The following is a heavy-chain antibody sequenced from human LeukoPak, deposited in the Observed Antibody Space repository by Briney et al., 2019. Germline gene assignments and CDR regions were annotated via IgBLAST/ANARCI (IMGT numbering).Heavy chain of an antibody. Sequence: PGGSLRLSCAASGSIFSEYSMNWVRQAPGKGLEWLSYIGGSTSTISYADSVKGRFTISRDNAKNSLYLQMDSLRAEDTAVYYCARDHNWGFDYWGQGILVAVSS. CDR2: IGGSTSTI. J-gene: IGHJ4*02. D-gene: IGHD3-16*01. CDR3: ARDHNWGFDY. CDR1: GSIFSEYS. V-gene: IGHV3-48*01.